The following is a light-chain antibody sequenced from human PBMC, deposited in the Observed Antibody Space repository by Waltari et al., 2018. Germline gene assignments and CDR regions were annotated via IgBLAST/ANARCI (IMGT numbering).Light chain of an antibody. V-gene: IGKV3-15*01. CDR3: QQYDNWPPWT. Sequence: EIAMTQSPVTLSVSPGDTATLSCRASQSISINLAWYHQKPGQAPRLLIYAASTRASGIPARFSGSGSGTEFTLTISSLQSEDFAVYYCQQYDNWPPWTFGQGTKVEI. J-gene: IGKJ1*01. CDR2: AAS. CDR1: QSISIN.